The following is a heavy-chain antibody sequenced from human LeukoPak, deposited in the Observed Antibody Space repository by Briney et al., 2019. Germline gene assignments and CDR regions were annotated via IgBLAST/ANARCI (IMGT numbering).Heavy chain of an antibody. CDR3: AREIGYCSSTSCHDPYYYYGMDV. CDR1: GGSISSYY. Sequence: SETLSLTCTVSGGSISSYYWSWIRQPAGKGLEWIGRIYTSGSTNYNPSLKSRVTMSVDTSKNQFSLKLSSVTAADTAVYYCAREIGYCSSTSCHDPYYYYGMDVWGQWTTVTVSS. V-gene: IGHV4-4*07. D-gene: IGHD2-2*01. J-gene: IGHJ6*02. CDR2: IYTSGST.